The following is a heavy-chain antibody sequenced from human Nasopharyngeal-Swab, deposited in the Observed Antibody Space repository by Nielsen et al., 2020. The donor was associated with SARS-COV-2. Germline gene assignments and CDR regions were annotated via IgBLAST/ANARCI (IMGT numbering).Heavy chain of an antibody. CDR1: GVIFSNYW. V-gene: IGHV3-74*01. Sequence: GGSLRLSCVASGVIFSNYWMHWVRQAPGKGLVWVSRINEDGSRTDYADSVKGRFTISRDNAKNTLYLQMNSLRVEDTAVYYCARDLVLGSGSNGHWGQGTLVTVSS. CDR3: ARDLVLGSGSNGH. CDR2: INEDGSRT. J-gene: IGHJ4*02. D-gene: IGHD3-10*01.